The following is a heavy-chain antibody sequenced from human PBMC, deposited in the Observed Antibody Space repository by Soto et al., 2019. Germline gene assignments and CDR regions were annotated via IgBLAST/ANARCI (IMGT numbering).Heavy chain of an antibody. CDR2: INPSGGST. CDR3: SRDMSWDSSGYPYYYYCMDV. J-gene: IGHJ6*02. V-gene: IGHV1-46*01. D-gene: IGHD3-22*01. CDR1: GYTFTSYY. Sequence: ASVKVSCKASGYTFTSYYMHWVRQAPGQGLEGMGIINPSGGSTSYAQKFQGRVTMTRDTPTNKVYMKLTSPSSGGPAVYYRSRDMSWDSSGYPYYYYCMDVWGQGTTVTVSS.